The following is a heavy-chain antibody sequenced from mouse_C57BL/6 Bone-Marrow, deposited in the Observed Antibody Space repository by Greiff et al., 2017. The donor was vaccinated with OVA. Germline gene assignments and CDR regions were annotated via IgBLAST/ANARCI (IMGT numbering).Heavy chain of an antibody. Sequence: QVQLKESGAELARPGASVKMSCKASGYTFTSYTMHWVKQRPGQGLEWIGYINPSSGYTKYNQKFKDKATLTADKSSSTAYMQLSSLTSEDSAVYYCARRAYGYDGLRYFDVWGTGTTVTVSS. CDR1: GYTFTSYT. V-gene: IGHV1-4*01. J-gene: IGHJ1*03. D-gene: IGHD2-2*01. CDR3: ARRAYGYDGLRYFDV. CDR2: INPSSGYT.